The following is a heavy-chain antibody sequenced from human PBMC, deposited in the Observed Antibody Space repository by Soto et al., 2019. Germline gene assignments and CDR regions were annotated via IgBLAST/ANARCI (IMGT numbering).Heavy chain of an antibody. V-gene: IGHV3-23*01. CDR1: GFTFSNYA. Sequence: GGSLRLSCAASGFTFSNYAMTWVRQAPGKGLGWVSGISGIGVSTFYADSTKGRFTISRDNSKNTLYLQINSLRVEDTAVYYCAKDHYGSGSQFFDYWGQGTLVTVSS. D-gene: IGHD3-10*01. J-gene: IGHJ4*02. CDR2: ISGIGVST. CDR3: AKDHYGSGSQFFDY.